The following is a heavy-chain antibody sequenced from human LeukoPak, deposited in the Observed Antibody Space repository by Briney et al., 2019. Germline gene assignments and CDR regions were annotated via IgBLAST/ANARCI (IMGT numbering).Heavy chain of an antibody. CDR1: GGSISSYY. CDR3: AREGKAAAGFDY. J-gene: IGHJ4*02. Sequence: SETLSLTCTVSGGSISSYYWSWIRQPPGKGLEWIGYIYYSGSTNYNPSLKSRVTISVDTSKNQFSLKLSSVTAADTAAYYCAREGKAAAGFDYWGQGTLVTVSS. CDR2: IYYSGST. V-gene: IGHV4-59*12. D-gene: IGHD6-13*01.